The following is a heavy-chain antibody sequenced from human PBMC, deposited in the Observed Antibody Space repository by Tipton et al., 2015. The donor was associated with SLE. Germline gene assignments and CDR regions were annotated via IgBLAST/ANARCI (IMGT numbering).Heavy chain of an antibody. CDR2: IYTSGST. J-gene: IGHJ4*02. D-gene: IGHD4-17*01. V-gene: IGHV4-61*02. Sequence: TLSLTCTVSGGSIIRGSYYWSWIRQPAGKGLEWIGRIYTSGSTNYNPSLKSLVTISVDKSKDQLSLKLISVTAADTAVYYCARRYGDYDGFDYWGQGTLVTVSS. CDR3: ARRYGDYDGFDY. CDR1: GGSIIRGSYY.